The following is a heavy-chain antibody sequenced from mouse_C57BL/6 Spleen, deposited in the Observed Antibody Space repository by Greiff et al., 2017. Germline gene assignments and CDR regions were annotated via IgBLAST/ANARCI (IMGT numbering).Heavy chain of an antibody. V-gene: IGHV1-80*01. CDR3: ARDYYGYDSYYFDY. Sequence: QVQLQQSGAELVKPGASVKISCKASGYAFSSYWMNWVKQRPGKGLEWIGQIYPGDGDTNYNGKFKGKATLTADKSSSTAYMQLSSLTSEDSAVHFCARDYYGYDSYYFDYWGQGTTLTVSS. J-gene: IGHJ2*01. CDR2: IYPGDGDT. D-gene: IGHD2-2*01. CDR1: GYAFSSYW.